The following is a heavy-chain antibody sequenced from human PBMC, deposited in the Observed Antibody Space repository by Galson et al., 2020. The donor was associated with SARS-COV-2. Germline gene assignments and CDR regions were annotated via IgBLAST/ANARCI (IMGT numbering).Heavy chain of an antibody. CDR3: ARDRWSSSWHDAFDI. J-gene: IGHJ3*02. V-gene: IGHV3-7*03. D-gene: IGHD6-13*01. CDR2: IKQGGSDK. CDR1: GFTFSDSW. Sequence: GESLKISCAASGFTFSDSWLTWVRQAPGKGLEWVANIKQGGSDKYFVDSVKGRFTISRDDAKNSLYLQMNSLRAEDTAVYYCARDRWSSSWHDAFDIWGQGTMVTVSS.